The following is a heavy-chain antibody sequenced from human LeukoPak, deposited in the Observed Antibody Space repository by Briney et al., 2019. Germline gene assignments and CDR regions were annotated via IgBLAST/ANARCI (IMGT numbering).Heavy chain of an antibody. CDR3: ARDPSSMTTVTSDFDY. Sequence: RGSLRLSSAASGFTFSSYGMHWVRQAPGKGLEWVAVIWYDGSNKYYADSVKGRFTISRDNSKNTLYLQMNSLKAEDTAVYYCARDPSSMTTVTSDFDYWGQGTLVTVSS. CDR1: GFTFSSYG. V-gene: IGHV3-33*01. CDR2: IWYDGSNK. D-gene: IGHD4-17*01. J-gene: IGHJ4*02.